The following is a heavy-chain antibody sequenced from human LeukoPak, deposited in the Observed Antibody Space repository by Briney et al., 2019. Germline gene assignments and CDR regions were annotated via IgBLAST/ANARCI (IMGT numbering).Heavy chain of an antibody. CDR3: LLQMTYGELSDPDF. Sequence: GGSLRLSCAASGFTLSSLAMHWVRQAPGKGLEWVSSSGTRSGTKYYADSVMGRFTISRDSAMNSVSLQINSLRAEDTAVYYCLLQMTYGELSDPDFRGQGTLVTVPS. CDR1: GFTLSSLA. J-gene: IGHJ4*02. D-gene: IGHD3-16*02. V-gene: IGHV3-21*01. CDR2: SGTRSGTK.